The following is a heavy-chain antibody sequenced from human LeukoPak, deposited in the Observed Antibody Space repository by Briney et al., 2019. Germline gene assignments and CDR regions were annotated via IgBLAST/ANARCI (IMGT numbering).Heavy chain of an antibody. CDR3: ARRRTWLTYYYDSSGYTTPDYGMDV. V-gene: IGHV3-30*04. D-gene: IGHD3-22*01. Sequence: GGSLRLSCAASGFTFSSYAMHWVRQAPGKGLEWVAVISYDGSNKYYADSVKGRSTISRDNSKNTLYLQMNSLRAEDTAVYYCARRRTWLTYYYDSSGYTTPDYGMDVWGQGTTVTVSS. CDR1: GFTFSSYA. J-gene: IGHJ6*02. CDR2: ISYDGSNK.